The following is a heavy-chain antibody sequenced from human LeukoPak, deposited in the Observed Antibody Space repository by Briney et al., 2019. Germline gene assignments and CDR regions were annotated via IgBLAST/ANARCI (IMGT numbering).Heavy chain of an antibody. CDR3: ARVNPLMAPGAFDI. D-gene: IGHD2-8*01. J-gene: IGHJ3*02. Sequence: GGSLRLSCAASEFTLSSYWMAWVRQAPGKGLAWVANIKQDGSEKYYVDSVKGRFTISRDNARNSLYLQMNSLRAEDTAIFYCARVNPLMAPGAFDIWGQGTMVAVSS. CDR1: EFTLSSYW. V-gene: IGHV3-7*01. CDR2: IKQDGSEK.